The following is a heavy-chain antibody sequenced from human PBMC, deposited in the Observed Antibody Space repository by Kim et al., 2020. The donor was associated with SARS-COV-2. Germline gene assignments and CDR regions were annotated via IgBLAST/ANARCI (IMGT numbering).Heavy chain of an antibody. J-gene: IGHJ3*02. CDR3: ARQATEDSSGYSALDAFDI. V-gene: IGHV5-51*01. D-gene: IGHD3-22*01. CDR2: IYPGDSDT. CDR1: GYSFTSYW. Sequence: GESLKISCKGSGYSFTSYWIGWVRQMPGKGLEWMGIIYPGDSDTRYSPSFQGQVTISADKSISTAYLQWSSLKASDTAMYYCARQATEDSSGYSALDAFDIWGQGTMVTVSS.